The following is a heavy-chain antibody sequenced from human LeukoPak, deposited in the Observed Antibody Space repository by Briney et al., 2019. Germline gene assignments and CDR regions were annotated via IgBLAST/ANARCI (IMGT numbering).Heavy chain of an antibody. CDR2: IYYSGST. Sequence: SQTLSLTCTVSGGSINSGDYYWSWIRQPPGKGLEWIGYIYYSGSTYYNPSLKSRVTISVDTSKNQFSLKLSSVTAADTAVYYCARGPPLLWFGELLSGLGSGFDPWGQGTLVTVSS. CDR1: GGSINSGDYY. D-gene: IGHD3-10*01. J-gene: IGHJ5*02. CDR3: ARGPPLLWFGELLSGLGSGFDP. V-gene: IGHV4-30-4*01.